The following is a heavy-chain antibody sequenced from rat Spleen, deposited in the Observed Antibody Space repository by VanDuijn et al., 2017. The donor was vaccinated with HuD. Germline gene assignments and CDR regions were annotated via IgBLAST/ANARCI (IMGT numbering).Heavy chain of an antibody. CDR2: ISTSGSRT. CDR3: ARLDGYYHYVMDA. J-gene: IGHJ4*01. Sequence: EVQLVESGGGLVQPGRSMKLSCAASGFTFSNYDMAWVRQAPTKGLEWVATISTSGSRTYYPDSVKGRFTISRDNAKSSLYLQMNSLKSEDTATYYCARLDGYYHYVMDAWGQGASVTVSS. CDR1: GFTFSNYD. D-gene: IGHD1-12*03. V-gene: IGHV5-25*01.